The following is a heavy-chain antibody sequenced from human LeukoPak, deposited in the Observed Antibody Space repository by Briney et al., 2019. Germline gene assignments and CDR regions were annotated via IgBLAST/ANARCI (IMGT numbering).Heavy chain of an antibody. CDR1: GGSFSGYY. CDR2: INHSGST. J-gene: IGHJ6*03. CDR3: AITTDYYGSGSYYSYYYYYYMDV. V-gene: IGHV4-34*01. Sequence: SETLSLTCAVYGGSFSGYYWSWIRQPPGKGLEWIGEINHSGSTNYNPSLKSRVTISVDTSKNQFPLKLSSVTAADTAVYYCAITTDYYGSGSYYSYYYYYYMDVWGKGTTVTVS. D-gene: IGHD3-10*01.